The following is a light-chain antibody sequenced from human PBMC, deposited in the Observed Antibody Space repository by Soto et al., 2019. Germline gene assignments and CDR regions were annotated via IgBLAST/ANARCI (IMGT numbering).Light chain of an antibody. Sequence: QSALTQPASVSASPGQSITISCTGGKNDIGSSDYVSWYQQHPGKAPKLIIYGVSNRPSGTSDRFSGSKSGNTASLTISGLQADDEPDYYCSSYTSSNTLVFGGGTKVTVL. CDR2: GVS. CDR1: KNDIGSSDY. J-gene: IGLJ3*02. CDR3: SSYTSSNTLV. V-gene: IGLV2-14*01.